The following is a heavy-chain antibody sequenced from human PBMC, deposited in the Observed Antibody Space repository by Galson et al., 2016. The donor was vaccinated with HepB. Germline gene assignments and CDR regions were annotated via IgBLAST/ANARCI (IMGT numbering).Heavy chain of an antibody. Sequence: TLSLTCAVSGASISSGDYSWSWIRQSPGKGLEWIGYIYHSGSTRYNPSLKSRVTISVDRSKNQFSLKLNSVTAADTAVYYCAGGPDPQDCSTTSCYSYWFDPWGQGTLVTVSS. V-gene: IGHV4-30-2*06. J-gene: IGHJ5*02. D-gene: IGHD2-2*01. CDR3: AGGPDPQDCSTTSCYSYWFDP. CDR1: GASISSGDYS. CDR2: IYHSGST.